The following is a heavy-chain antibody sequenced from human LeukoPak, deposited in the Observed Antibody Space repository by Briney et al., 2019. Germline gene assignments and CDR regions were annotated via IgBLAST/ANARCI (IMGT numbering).Heavy chain of an antibody. CDR2: ISAYNGNT. CDR1: GYTFTSYG. V-gene: IGHV1-18*01. D-gene: IGHD6-13*01. CDR3: ARGPIAAAGTWHNWFDP. Sequence: ASVRVSSKASGYTFTSYGFSWVRQAPGQGLEWMGWISAYNGNTHYAQKLQDRVTMTTDTSTSTAYRELRSLRSDDTAVSYCARGPIAAAGTWHNWFDPWGQGTLVTVSS. J-gene: IGHJ5*02.